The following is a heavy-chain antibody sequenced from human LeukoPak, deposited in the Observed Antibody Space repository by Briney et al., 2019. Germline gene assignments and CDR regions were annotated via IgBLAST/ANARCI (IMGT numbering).Heavy chain of an antibody. Sequence: GGSLRLSCAASGFTFSSYSMNWVRQAPGKGLEWVSYISSSSSTIYYADSVKGRFTISRDNAKNSLYLQMNSLRSEDTAVYYCARKSSSWYYYGMDVWGQGTTVIVSS. J-gene: IGHJ6*02. CDR2: ISSSSSTI. CDR3: ARKSSSWYYYGMDV. V-gene: IGHV3-48*04. D-gene: IGHD6-13*01. CDR1: GFTFSSYS.